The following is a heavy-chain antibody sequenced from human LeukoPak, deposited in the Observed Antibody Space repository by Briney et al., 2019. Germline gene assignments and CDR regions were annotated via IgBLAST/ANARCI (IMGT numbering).Heavy chain of an antibody. Sequence: GASVKVSCKASRYTFSSYDINWVREAAGQGLEWMGWMNPNTGRTGFAQKFQGRLTMTRDTSISTAYMELSSLRSEDTAVYYCARLSQTPDYYSSGGYYYLGYWGQGTPVTVYS. V-gene: IGHV1-8*01. CDR3: ARLSQTPDYYSSGGYYYLGY. CDR2: MNPNTGRT. CDR1: RYTFSSYD. D-gene: IGHD3-22*01. J-gene: IGHJ4*02.